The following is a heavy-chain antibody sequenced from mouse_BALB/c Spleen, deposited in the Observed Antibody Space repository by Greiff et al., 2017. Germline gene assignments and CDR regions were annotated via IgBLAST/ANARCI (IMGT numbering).Heavy chain of an antibody. J-gene: IGHJ2*01. CDR3: ARLYYYGSNDY. V-gene: IGHV1S81*02. CDR1: GYTFTSYW. D-gene: IGHD1-1*01. Sequence: QVQLQQPGAELVKPGASVKLSCKASGYTFTSYWMHWVKQRPGQGLEWIGEINPSNGRTNYNEKFKSKATLTVDKSSSTAYMQLSSLTSEDSAVYYCARLYYYGSNDYWGQGTTLTDSS. CDR2: INPSNGRT.